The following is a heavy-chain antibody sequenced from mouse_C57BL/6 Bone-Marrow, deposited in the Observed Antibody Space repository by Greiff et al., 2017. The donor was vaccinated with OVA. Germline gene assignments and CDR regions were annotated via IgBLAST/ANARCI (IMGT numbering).Heavy chain of an antibody. Sequence: EVKLVESGAELVRPGASVKLSCTASGFNIKDDYMHWVKQRPEQGLEWIGWIDPENGDTEYASKFQGKATITADTSSNTAYLQLSSLTSEDTAVYYCTTWDYGSIAWFAYWGQGTLVTVSA. CDR2: IDPENGDT. D-gene: IGHD1-1*01. V-gene: IGHV14-4*01. CDR1: GFNIKDDY. J-gene: IGHJ3*01. CDR3: TTWDYGSIAWFAY.